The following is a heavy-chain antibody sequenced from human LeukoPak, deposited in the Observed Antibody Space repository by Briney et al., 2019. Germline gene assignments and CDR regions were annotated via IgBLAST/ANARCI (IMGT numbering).Heavy chain of an antibody. CDR3: ARHSRTISSSWLLFDS. CDR2: INHTGST. CDR1: GGSFSGYF. Sequence: SETLSLTCAVSGGSFSGYFWSWIRQPPGKGLEWIGEINHTGSTSDSPSLKSRVTMSIDTSKNQFSLTLTAVTAADTAVYYCARHSRTISSSWLLFDSWGQGTLVTVSS. J-gene: IGHJ4*02. D-gene: IGHD6-13*01. V-gene: IGHV4-34*01.